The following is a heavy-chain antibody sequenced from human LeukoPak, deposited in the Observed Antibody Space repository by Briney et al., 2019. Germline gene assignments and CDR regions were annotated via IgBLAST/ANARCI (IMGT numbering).Heavy chain of an antibody. CDR3: AEYSSSSDAFDI. V-gene: IGHV1-18*01. D-gene: IGHD6-6*01. J-gene: IGHJ3*02. CDR2: IGAYNCNT. CDR1: VYTFTSYG. Sequence: GASVKVSCKASVYTFTSYGISWVRQAPGQGLEWMGWIGAYNCNTNYAHKLQGRVTMTTNTSTSKAYMALRRLRSEDPAVYYCAEYSSSSDAFDIWGQGTMVTVSS.